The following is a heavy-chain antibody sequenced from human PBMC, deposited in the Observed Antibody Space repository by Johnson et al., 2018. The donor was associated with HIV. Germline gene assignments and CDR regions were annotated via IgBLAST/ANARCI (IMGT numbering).Heavy chain of an antibody. CDR2: ISYDGINK. Sequence: QVPLVESGGGVVQPGTSLRLSCAASASTFSSCAMHWVRQAPGTGPEWEPLISYDGINKYYAEYVKRRFTISRDISKDTLYLQMNSLRAEDTAVYYCARVTGDSSSWYVGAFDIWGPGTMVTVSS. J-gene: IGHJ3*02. D-gene: IGHD6-13*01. CDR1: ASTFSSCA. CDR3: ARVTGDSSSWYVGAFDI. V-gene: IGHV3-30*04.